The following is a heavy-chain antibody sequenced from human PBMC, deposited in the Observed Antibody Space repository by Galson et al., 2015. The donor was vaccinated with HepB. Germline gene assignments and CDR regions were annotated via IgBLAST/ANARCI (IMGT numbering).Heavy chain of an antibody. Sequence: SVKVSCKASGYTFTSYYIHWVRQAPGQGLEWMGIINPSGGSTSYAQRFQGRLTMTRDTSTSTVYMELSSLRSEDTAVYYCARERRGSDAFDIWGQGTMVTVSS. CDR2: INPSGGST. CDR1: GYTFTSYY. V-gene: IGHV1-46*01. J-gene: IGHJ3*02. CDR3: ARERRGSDAFDI. D-gene: IGHD3-10*01.